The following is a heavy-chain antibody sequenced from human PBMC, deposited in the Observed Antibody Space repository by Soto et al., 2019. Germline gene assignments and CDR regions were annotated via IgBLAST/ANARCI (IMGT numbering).Heavy chain of an antibody. CDR2: ISGSDGST. D-gene: IGHD4-17*01. V-gene: IGHV3-23*01. Sequence: SGGSLRLSCAASGFTFSSYAMSWVRQAPGKGLEWVSAISGSDGSTYYADSVKGRFTISRDNSKDTLYLQMNSLRAEDTAVYYCAKGPTTVAHAFDIWGQGTMVTVSS. CDR1: GFTFSSYA. CDR3: AKGPTTVAHAFDI. J-gene: IGHJ3*02.